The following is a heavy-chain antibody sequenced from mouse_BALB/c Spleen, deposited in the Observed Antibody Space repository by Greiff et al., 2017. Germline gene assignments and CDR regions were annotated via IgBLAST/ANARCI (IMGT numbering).Heavy chain of an antibody. V-gene: IGHV1-14*01. CDR2: INPYNDGT. CDR1: RYTFTSYV. Sequence: EVQLQQSGPELVKPGASVKMSCKASRYTFTSYVMHWVKQKPGQGLEWIGYINPYNDGTKYNEKFKGKATLTSDKSSSTAYMELSSLTSEDSAVYYCARHYGNSYWYFDVWGAGTTVTVSS. D-gene: IGHD2-1*01. CDR3: ARHYGNSYWYFDV. J-gene: IGHJ1*01.